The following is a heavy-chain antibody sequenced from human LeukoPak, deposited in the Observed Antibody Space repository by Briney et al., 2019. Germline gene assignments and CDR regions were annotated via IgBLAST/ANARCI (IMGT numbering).Heavy chain of an antibody. Sequence: GASVKVSCKPSGYTFTTYGITWVRQAPGQGLKWMGWISAYNGYSDYAQKFQGRVTMTTDTSTSTAYMELRSLRSDDTAVYYCVPAELGYWGQGTLVTVSS. CDR2: ISAYNGYS. J-gene: IGHJ4*02. CDR3: VPAELGY. V-gene: IGHV1-18*01. CDR1: GYTFTTYG. D-gene: IGHD1-14*01.